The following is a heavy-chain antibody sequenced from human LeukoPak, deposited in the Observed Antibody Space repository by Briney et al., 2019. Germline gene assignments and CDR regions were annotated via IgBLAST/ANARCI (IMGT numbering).Heavy chain of an antibody. CDR2: LYYSGST. CDR1: GVSISSYY. CDR3: ARDLYCGGDCHYSFDY. V-gene: IGHV4-59*01. D-gene: IGHD2-21*02. Sequence: KSSETLSLTCTVSGVSISSYYWSWIRQPPGKGLEWIGYLYYSGSTNYNPSLKGRVTISVDTSKNQFSLKLSSVTAADTAVYYCARDLYCGGDCHYSFDYWGQGTLVTVSS. J-gene: IGHJ4*02.